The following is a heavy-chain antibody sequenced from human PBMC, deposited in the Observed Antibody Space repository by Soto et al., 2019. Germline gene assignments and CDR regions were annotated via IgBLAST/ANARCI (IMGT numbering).Heavy chain of an antibody. J-gene: IGHJ5*02. CDR2: ISGSGGST. V-gene: IGHV3-23*01. Sequence: PGGSLRLSCASSGFTFSSYAMSLVRQAPGKGLEWVSAISGSGGSTYYADSVKGRFTISRDNSKNTLYLQMNSLRAEDTAVYYCAKGGSSWTFNWFDPWGQGTLVTVSS. CDR1: GFTFSSYA. CDR3: AKGGSSWTFNWFDP. D-gene: IGHD6-13*01.